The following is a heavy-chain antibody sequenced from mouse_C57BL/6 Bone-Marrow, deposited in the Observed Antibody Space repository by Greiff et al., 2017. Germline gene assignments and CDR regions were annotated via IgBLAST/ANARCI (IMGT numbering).Heavy chain of an antibody. CDR1: GFSLTSYG. Sequence: VQVVESGPGLVQPSQSLSITCTVSGFSLTSYGVHWVRQSPGKGLEWLGVIWRGGSTDYNAAFISRLSITKDNSKSQVFFKMNSLRADDTAIYCCAKGITTVPFAYWGQGTLVTVSA. D-gene: IGHD1-1*01. V-gene: IGHV2-5*01. CDR2: IWRGGST. J-gene: IGHJ3*01. CDR3: AKGITTVPFAY.